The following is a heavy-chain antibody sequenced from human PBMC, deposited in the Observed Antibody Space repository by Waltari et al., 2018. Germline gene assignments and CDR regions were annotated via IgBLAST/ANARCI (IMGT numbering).Heavy chain of an antibody. CDR2: INHSGST. CDR1: GGSFSGYY. V-gene: IGHV4-34*01. J-gene: IGHJ6*02. D-gene: IGHD3-3*01. CDR3: ARGVSDFWSGYYTSYYGMDV. Sequence: QVQLQQWGAGLLKPSETLSLTCAVYGGSFSGYYWSWIRQPPGKGLEWIGEINHSGSTNDNPALKSRVTISVDTSKNQFSLKLSSVTAADTAVYYCARGVSDFWSGYYTSYYGMDVWGQGTTVTVSS.